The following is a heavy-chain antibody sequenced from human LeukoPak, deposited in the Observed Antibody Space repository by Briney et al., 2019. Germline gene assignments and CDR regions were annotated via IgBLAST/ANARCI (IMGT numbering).Heavy chain of an antibody. J-gene: IGHJ4*02. D-gene: IGHD2-15*01. CDR3: ARGGTWYYAFDY. Sequence: SETLSLTCIVSGGSISSGGDFWSWFRQHPGKGLEWIGHIYYNGFTYYNPSLKSRVTISVDTSKNQFSLEVRSVTAADTAVYYCARGGTWYYAFDYWGQGTLVTASS. CDR1: GGSISSGGDF. V-gene: IGHV4-31*03. CDR2: IYYNGFT.